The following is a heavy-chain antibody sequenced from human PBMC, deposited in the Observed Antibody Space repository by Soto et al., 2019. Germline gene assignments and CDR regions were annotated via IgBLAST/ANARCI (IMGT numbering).Heavy chain of an antibody. D-gene: IGHD1-26*01. V-gene: IGHV1-18*01. Sequence: QVQLVQSGGEVKKPGASVKVSCKASGYTFTSYGISWVRQAPGQGLEWMGRISAYNGNTNYAQKLQGRVTXTXDXXTSTDYMELRSLRSDDTAVYYCARVVGALGHWFDPWGQGTLVTVSS. CDR3: ARVVGALGHWFDP. CDR1: GYTFTSYG. J-gene: IGHJ5*02. CDR2: ISAYNGNT.